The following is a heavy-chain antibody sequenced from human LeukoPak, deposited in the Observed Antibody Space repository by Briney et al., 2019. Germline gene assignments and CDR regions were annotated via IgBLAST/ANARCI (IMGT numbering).Heavy chain of an antibody. D-gene: IGHD6-13*01. CDR2: IYHSGST. CDR1: GGSISSGGYS. Sequence: SQTLSLTCAVSGGSISSGGYSWSWIRQPPGKGLEWIGYIYHSGSTYYNPSLKSRVTISVDRSKNQFSLKLSSVTAADTAVYYCAREIAAAGDRWGQGTLVTVSS. CDR3: AREIAAAGDR. J-gene: IGHJ5*02. V-gene: IGHV4-30-2*01.